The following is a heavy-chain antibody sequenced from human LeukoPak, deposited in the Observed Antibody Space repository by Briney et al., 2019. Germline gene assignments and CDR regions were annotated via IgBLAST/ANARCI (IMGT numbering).Heavy chain of an antibody. CDR2: ISSSGSTI. V-gene: IGHV3-11*04. Sequence: PGGSLRLSCAASGFTFSDYYMSWIRQAPGKGLEWVSYISSSGSTIYYADSVKGRFTISRDNSKNTLYLQMNSLRDEDTAVYYCAKDGGGYCSGGSCYSVGYMDVWGKGTTVTVSS. CDR3: AKDGGGYCSGGSCYSVGYMDV. J-gene: IGHJ6*03. CDR1: GFTFSDYY. D-gene: IGHD2-15*01.